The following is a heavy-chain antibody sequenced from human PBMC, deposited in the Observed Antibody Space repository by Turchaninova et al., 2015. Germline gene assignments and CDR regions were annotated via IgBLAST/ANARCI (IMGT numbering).Heavy chain of an antibody. CDR1: GGACSGYN. D-gene: IGHD5-12*01. J-gene: IGHJ4*02. CDR3: ARRGWLRERYFDY. V-gene: IGHV4-34*01. CDR2: INHSGST. Sequence: QVQXXXWGXXLLKPSATXSXTXXXYGGACSGYNWSLIRQPPGKGWEWIGEINHSGSTNYNPSLKSRVTISVDTSKHQFSLKLSSVTAADTAVYYCARRGWLRERYFDYWGQGTLVTASS.